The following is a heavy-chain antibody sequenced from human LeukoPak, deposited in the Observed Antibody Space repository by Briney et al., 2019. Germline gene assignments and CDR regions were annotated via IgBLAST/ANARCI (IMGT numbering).Heavy chain of an antibody. CDR1: GGSFSGYY. Sequence: PSETLSLTCAVYGGSFSGYYWSWIRQPPGKGLEWIGEINHSGSTNYNPSLKGRVTISVDTSKNQFSLKLSSVTAADTAVYYCARGGSRVLRYFDWLLTGFDYWGQGTLVTVSS. CDR3: ARGGSRVLRYFDWLLTGFDY. CDR2: INHSGST. J-gene: IGHJ4*02. D-gene: IGHD3-9*01. V-gene: IGHV4-34*01.